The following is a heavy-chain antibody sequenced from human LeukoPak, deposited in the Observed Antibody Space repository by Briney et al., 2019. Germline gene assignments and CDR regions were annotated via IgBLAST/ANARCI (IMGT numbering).Heavy chain of an antibody. CDR3: AREVPGAMNAFDF. CDR1: GFSFSGYW. J-gene: IGHJ3*01. D-gene: IGHD2-2*01. Sequence: GGSLRLSCTASGFSFSGYWMSWVCQAPGKGLEWVANIKEDGRKIYYVDSVKGRFTISRDNAKTSLYLQMNSLRAEDTAVYYCAREVPGAMNAFDFWGQGTMVTVSS. V-gene: IGHV3-7*01. CDR2: IKEDGRKI.